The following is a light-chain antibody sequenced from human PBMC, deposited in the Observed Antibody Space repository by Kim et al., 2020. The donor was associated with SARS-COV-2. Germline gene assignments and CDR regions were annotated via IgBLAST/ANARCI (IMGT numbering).Light chain of an antibody. J-gene: IGKJ4*01. CDR3: MQRIQFPLT. Sequence: DIVMTQTPLSLPVTPGEPASISCRSSQSLSGSLDWYLQKPGQSPQLLIYRSSYRASGVPDRFSGSGSGTDFTLKISRVEVEDVGVYYCMQRIQFPLTFGGGTKVDIK. V-gene: IGKV2-40*01. CDR2: RSS. CDR1: QSLSGS.